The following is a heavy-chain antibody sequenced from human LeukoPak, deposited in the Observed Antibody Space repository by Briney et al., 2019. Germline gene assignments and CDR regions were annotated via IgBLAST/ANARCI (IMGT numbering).Heavy chain of an antibody. CDR1: GYSSSSGYY. D-gene: IGHD6-6*01. V-gene: IGHV4-38-2*02. Sequence: PSETLSLTCTVSGYSSSSGYYWGWIRQPPGKGLEWIGSIYHSGSTYYNPSLKSRVTISVDTSKNQFSLKLSSVTAADTAVYYCARDSSSSLDYWGQGTLVTVSS. CDR3: ARDSSSSLDY. J-gene: IGHJ4*02. CDR2: IYHSGST.